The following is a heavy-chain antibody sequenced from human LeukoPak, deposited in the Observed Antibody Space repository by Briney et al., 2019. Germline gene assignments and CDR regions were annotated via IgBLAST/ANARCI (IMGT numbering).Heavy chain of an antibody. D-gene: IGHD5-18*01. Sequence: PGGSLRRSCAASGFTFSSYGIHWVRQAPGKGLEWVAVIWYDGSNKYYADSVKGRFTISRDNSKNTLYLQMNSLRVEDTAVYYCARDGDSAVATRVFDYWGQGTLVTVSS. CDR1: GFTFSSYG. CDR2: IWYDGSNK. J-gene: IGHJ4*02. V-gene: IGHV3-33*01. CDR3: ARDGDSAVATRVFDY.